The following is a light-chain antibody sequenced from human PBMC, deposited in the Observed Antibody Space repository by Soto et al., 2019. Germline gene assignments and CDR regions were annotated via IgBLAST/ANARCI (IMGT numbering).Light chain of an antibody. Sequence: EIVLTQSPGTLSLSPGERATLSCRASQSVSSSYLAWHQQKPGQAPRLLIYGASNRATGIPDGFSGSGSGTDFTLTINRLEPEDFAVYYCQQYSHSPLTFGQGTRLDIK. CDR1: QSVSSSY. V-gene: IGKV3-20*01. CDR2: GAS. J-gene: IGKJ5*01. CDR3: QQYSHSPLT.